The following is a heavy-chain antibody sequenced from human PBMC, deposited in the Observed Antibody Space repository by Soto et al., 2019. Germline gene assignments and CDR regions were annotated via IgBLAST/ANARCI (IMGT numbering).Heavy chain of an antibody. CDR1: GFAFSSYG. Sequence: QVQLVESGGGVVQPGRSLRLSCAASGFAFSSYGMHWVRQAPGKGLEWVAVISYDGSNKYYADSVKGRFTISTDNSNNTLYLQITGLRAEDTAVYFCASGERIAMIVASPPDVWGQGTTVTVSS. CDR3: ASGERIAMIVASPPDV. CDR2: ISYDGSNK. D-gene: IGHD3-22*01. V-gene: IGHV3-30*03. J-gene: IGHJ6*02.